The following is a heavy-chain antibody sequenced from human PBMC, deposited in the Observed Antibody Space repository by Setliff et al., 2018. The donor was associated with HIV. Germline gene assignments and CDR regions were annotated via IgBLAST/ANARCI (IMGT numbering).Heavy chain of an antibody. J-gene: IGHJ3*02. CDR1: GGSMSPYY. D-gene: IGHD2-2*02. V-gene: IGHV4-4*07. CDR2: IYPTGST. CDR3: ARVFPPIRGAPFGTPPGAFDI. Sequence: SETLSLTCSVSGGSMSPYYWTWIRQPAGRGLEWIGRIYPTGSTIYNPSLRSRVTMSVDTSKNQFSLILNSVTAADTAVYYCARVFPPIRGAPFGTPPGAFDIWGQGTKVTVSS.